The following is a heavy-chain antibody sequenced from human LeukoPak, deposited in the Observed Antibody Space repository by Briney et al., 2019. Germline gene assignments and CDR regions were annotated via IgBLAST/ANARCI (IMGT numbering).Heavy chain of an antibody. CDR1: GFTFSSYS. D-gene: IGHD5-18*01. J-gene: IGHJ5*02. CDR2: ISSSSSYI. V-gene: IGHV3-21*01. CDR3: ARDHRLLPWFDP. Sequence: GGSLRLSCAASGFTFSSYSMNWVRQAPGKGLEWVSSISSSSSYIYYADSVKGRFTISRGNAKNSLYLQMNSLRAEDTAVYYCARDHRLLPWFDPWGQGTLVTVSS.